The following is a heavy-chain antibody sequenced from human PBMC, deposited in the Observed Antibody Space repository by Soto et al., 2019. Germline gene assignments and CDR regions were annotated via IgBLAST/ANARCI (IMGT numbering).Heavy chain of an antibody. J-gene: IGHJ6*02. CDR3: AGGPSWGVGPAAINDYYGMDV. V-gene: IGHV4-39*07. CDR2: IYYSGST. Sequence: SETLSLTCTVSGGSISSSSYYWGWIRQPPGKGLEWIGSIYYSGSTYYNPSLKSRVTISVDTSKNQFSLKLSSVTAADTAVYYCAGGPSWGVGPAAINDYYGMDVWGQGTTVTVSS. D-gene: IGHD2-2*01. CDR1: GGSISSSSYY.